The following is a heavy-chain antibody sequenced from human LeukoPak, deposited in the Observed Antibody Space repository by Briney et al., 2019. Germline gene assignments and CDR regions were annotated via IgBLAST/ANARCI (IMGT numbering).Heavy chain of an antibody. J-gene: IGHJ6*03. CDR1: GYTFTGYY. D-gene: IGHD6-13*01. Sequence: ASVKVSCKASGYTFTGYYMHWVRQAPGQGLEWMGWINPNSGGTNYAQKFQGTVTMTRDTSISTAYMELSRLRSDDTAVYYCARDWGDIAAAGKNYYYYYMDVWGKGTTVTVSS. CDR3: ARDWGDIAAAGKNYYYYYMDV. CDR2: INPNSGGT. V-gene: IGHV1-2*02.